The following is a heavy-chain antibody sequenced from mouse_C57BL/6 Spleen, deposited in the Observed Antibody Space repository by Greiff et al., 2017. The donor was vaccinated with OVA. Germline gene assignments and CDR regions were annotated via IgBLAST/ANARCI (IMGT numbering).Heavy chain of an antibody. J-gene: IGHJ3*01. CDR2: ISYDGSN. Sequence: VQLQQSGPGLVKPSQSLSLTCSVTGYSITSGYYWNWIRQFPGNKLEWMSYISYDGSNNYNPSLKNRISITRDTSKNQFFLKLNSVTTEDTATYYCARDFAYWGQGTLVTVAA. V-gene: IGHV3-6*01. CDR1: GYSITSGYY. CDR3: ARDFAY.